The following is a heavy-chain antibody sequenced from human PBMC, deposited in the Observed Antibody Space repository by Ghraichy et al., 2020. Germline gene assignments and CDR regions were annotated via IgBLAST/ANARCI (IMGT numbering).Heavy chain of an antibody. D-gene: IGHD2-21*01. J-gene: IGHJ2*01. V-gene: IGHV4-4*02. CDR3: VGHCFGDDCRGFEI. CDR1: GASIRRDW. CDR2: IYYSGAT. Sequence: LRETLSLTCNVSGASIRRDWWSWVRQPPGKGLEWIAEIYYSGATNFNPSLRSRVAISMDTSNSRLFLQLTSVTAADTAVYYCVGHCFGDDCRGFEIWGRGTPVTVSS.